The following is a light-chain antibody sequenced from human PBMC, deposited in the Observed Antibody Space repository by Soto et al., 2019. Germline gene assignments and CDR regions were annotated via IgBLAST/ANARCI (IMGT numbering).Light chain of an antibody. CDR2: MGS. V-gene: IGKV2-28*01. Sequence: EIVMTQSPLSLPVTPGEPASISCRSSQSLLHTNGYKYLDWYLQKPGQSPQLLIYMGSNRASGVPDRFSGSGSGTEFTLKITRVEAEDVGVYYCMQALQAPWTFGQGTKVEIK. CDR1: QSLLHTNGYKY. J-gene: IGKJ1*01. CDR3: MQALQAPWT.